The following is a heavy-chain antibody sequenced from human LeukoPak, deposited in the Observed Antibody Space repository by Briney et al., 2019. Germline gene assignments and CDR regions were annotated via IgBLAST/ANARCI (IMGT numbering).Heavy chain of an antibody. D-gene: IGHD3-22*01. Sequence: PSETLSLTCTVSGGFISSSSYYWGWIRQPPGKGLEWIGSIYYSGSTYYNPSLKSRVTISVDTSKNQFSLKLSSVTAADTAVYYCARGYYYNTKGPLSPWGQGTLVTVSS. J-gene: IGHJ5*02. CDR1: GGFISSSSYY. CDR3: ARGYYYNTKGPLSP. CDR2: IYYSGST. V-gene: IGHV4-39*07.